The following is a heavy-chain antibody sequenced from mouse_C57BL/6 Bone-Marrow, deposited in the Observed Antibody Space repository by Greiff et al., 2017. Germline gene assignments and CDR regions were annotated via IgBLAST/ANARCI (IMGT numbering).Heavy chain of an antibody. CDR3: TKMDY. J-gene: IGHJ4*01. CDR2: IDPETGGT. Sequence: ESGAELVRPGASVTLSCKASGYTFTDYEMHWVKQTPVHGLEWIGAIDPETGGTAYNQKFKGKAILTADKSYSTAYMELRSLTSEDSAVYYCTKMDYWGQGTSVTVSS. V-gene: IGHV1-15*01. CDR1: GYTFTDYE.